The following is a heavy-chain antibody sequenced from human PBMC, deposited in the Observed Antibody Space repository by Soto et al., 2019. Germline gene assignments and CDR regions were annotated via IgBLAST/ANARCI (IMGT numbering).Heavy chain of an antibody. CDR1: GYSFTSTY. CDR2: INPAGGTT. D-gene: IGHD2-21*02. J-gene: IGHJ4*02. Sequence: QVQLVQSGAEVKKPGASVRISCRASGYSFTSTYVHWVRQAPGQGPEWMGIINPAGGTTYYAQKFKGRLTITSGTSTDSVFMDLNDPTYEDTAVYFCALKVVTYYDNWGQGTLLTVYS. V-gene: IGHV1-46*01. CDR3: ALKVVTYYDN.